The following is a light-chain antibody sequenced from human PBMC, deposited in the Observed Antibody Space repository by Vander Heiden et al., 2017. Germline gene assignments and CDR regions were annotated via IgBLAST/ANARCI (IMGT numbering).Light chain of an antibody. CDR2: DDS. CDR1: NIGTKC. Sequence: SYVLTQPPSVSVAPGQTAGIPCGGNNIGTKCVPGYQQRPGQAPVLAVDDDSARPSGNPERFSGSNSGNTSTLTISRVEAGDEAVYSCQVWDSYSDRPVFGGGTKLPVL. CDR3: QVWDSYSDRPV. V-gene: IGLV3-21*02. J-gene: IGLJ3*02.